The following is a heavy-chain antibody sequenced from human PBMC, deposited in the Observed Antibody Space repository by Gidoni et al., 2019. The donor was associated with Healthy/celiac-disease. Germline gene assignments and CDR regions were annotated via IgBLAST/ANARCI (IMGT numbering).Heavy chain of an antibody. CDR2: IKQEGSEK. Sequence: EVQLVESGGGLVQPGGSLRLSCAASGFTFISYWMSWVRQAPGKGLEWVANIKQEGSEKYYVDSVKGRFTISRDNAKNSLYLQMNSLRAEDTAVYYCARDGLYCSSTSCQAPGAFDIWGQGTMVTVSS. CDR1: GFTFISYW. D-gene: IGHD2-2*01. J-gene: IGHJ3*02. CDR3: ARDGLYCSSTSCQAPGAFDI. V-gene: IGHV3-7*01.